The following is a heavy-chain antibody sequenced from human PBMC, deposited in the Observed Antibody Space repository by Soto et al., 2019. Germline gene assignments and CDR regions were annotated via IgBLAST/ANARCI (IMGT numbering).Heavy chain of an antibody. CDR1: GFTFDTYW. CDR3: VASTGWIFDN. Sequence: GGSLRLSCAASGFTFDTYWMTWVRQAPGKGLEWVASINKDGTVKDYVPSLRDRFTISRDDIKNSLYLQMNNMRAEDTAVYYCVASTGWIFDNWGQGTLVTASS. J-gene: IGHJ4*02. CDR2: INKDGTVK. V-gene: IGHV3-7*03. D-gene: IGHD2-8*02.